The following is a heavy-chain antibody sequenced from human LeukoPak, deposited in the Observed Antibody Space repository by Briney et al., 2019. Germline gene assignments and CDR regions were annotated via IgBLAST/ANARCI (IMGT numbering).Heavy chain of an antibody. CDR3: ARGNEIVVVPAAGIDY. D-gene: IGHD2-2*01. Sequence: GASVKVSCKASGYAFTGYYLHWVRQAPGQGLEWMGCVNPNSGDTNYAQKFQGSVTMTRDTSISTVYMELSRLRSDDTAVYYCARGNEIVVVPAAGIDYWGQGTLVTVSS. V-gene: IGHV1-2*02. CDR2: VNPNSGDT. CDR1: GYAFTGYY. J-gene: IGHJ4*02.